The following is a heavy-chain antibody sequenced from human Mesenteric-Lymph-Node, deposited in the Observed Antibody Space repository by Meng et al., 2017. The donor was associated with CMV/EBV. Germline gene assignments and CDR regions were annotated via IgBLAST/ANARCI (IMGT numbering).Heavy chain of an antibody. J-gene: IGHJ4*02. D-gene: IGHD3-3*01. CDR2: IYHSGNT. CDR1: GDYLSSENW. Sequence: CAVSGDYLSSENWWSWVRQPPGKGLEWIGEIYHSGNTNYNPSLKSRVTMSVDKSKNQFSLKLTSVTAADTALYYCAREGNGFYTPFDYWGRGTLVTVSS. V-gene: IGHV4-4*02. CDR3: AREGNGFYTPFDY.